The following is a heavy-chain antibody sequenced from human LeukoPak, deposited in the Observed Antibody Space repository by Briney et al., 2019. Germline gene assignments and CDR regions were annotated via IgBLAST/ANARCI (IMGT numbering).Heavy chain of an antibody. Sequence: GGSLRLSCAVSGITLSNYGMSWVRQAPGKGLECVAGISDSGGSTNYADSVKGRFTISRDNPKNTLYLQMNSLRAEDTAVYFCAKRGVVIRVILVGFHKEAYYFDSWGQEALVTVSS. J-gene: IGHJ4*02. CDR2: ISDSGGST. CDR3: AKRGVVIRVILVGFHKEAYYFDS. D-gene: IGHD3-22*01. V-gene: IGHV3-23*01. CDR1: GITLSNYG.